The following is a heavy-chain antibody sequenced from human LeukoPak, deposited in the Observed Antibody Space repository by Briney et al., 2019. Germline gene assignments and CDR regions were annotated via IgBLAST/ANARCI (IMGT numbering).Heavy chain of an antibody. D-gene: IGHD6-13*01. V-gene: IGHV7-4-1*02. CDR1: GYTFTSYA. J-gene: IGHJ5*02. CDR3: ARERRSGSSWYGAPRNNWFDP. Sequence: GASVKVSCKASGYTFTSYAMNWVRQAPGQGLDWMGWINTNTGNPTYAQGFTGRFVFSLDTSVSTAYLQISSLKAEDTAVYYCARERRSGSSWYGAPRNNWFDPWGQGTLVTVSS. CDR2: INTNTGNP.